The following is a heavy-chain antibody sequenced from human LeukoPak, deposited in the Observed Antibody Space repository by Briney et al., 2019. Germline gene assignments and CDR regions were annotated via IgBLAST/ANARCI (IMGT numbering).Heavy chain of an antibody. Sequence: PSETLSLTCSVSGDSITYFYWSWIRQPPGKGLEWIGEMNHSGSTNYNPSLKSRVTISVDTSKNQFSLKLSSVTAADTAVYYCARRLGRKFGERFYYYHYMDVWGKGTTVTISS. V-gene: IGHV4-34*01. CDR2: MNHSGST. J-gene: IGHJ6*03. D-gene: IGHD3-10*01. CDR3: ARRLGRKFGERFYYYHYMDV. CDR1: GDSITYFY.